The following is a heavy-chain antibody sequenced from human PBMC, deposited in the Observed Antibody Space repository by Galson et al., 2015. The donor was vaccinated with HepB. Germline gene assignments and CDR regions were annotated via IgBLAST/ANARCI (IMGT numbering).Heavy chain of an antibody. V-gene: IGHV4-34*01. D-gene: IGHD3-10*01. CDR2: INHSGST. Sequence: SETLSLTCAVYGGSFSGYYWSWIRQPPGKGLEWIGEINHSGSTNYNPSLKSRVTISVDTSKNQFSLKLSSVTAADTAVYYCARRRVWYYGSGIGNWFDHWGQGTLVTVSS. CDR3: ARRRVWYYGSGIGNWFDH. CDR1: GGSFSGYY. J-gene: IGHJ5*02.